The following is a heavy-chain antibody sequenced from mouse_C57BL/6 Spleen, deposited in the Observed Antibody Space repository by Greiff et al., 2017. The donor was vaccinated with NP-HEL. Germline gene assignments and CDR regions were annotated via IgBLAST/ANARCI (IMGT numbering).Heavy chain of an antibody. D-gene: IGHD1-1*01. CDR2: IRLKSDNYAT. J-gene: IGHJ4*01. V-gene: IGHV6-3*01. CDR3: TKIRGYAMDY. CDR1: GFTFSNYW. Sequence: EVKVVESGGGLVQPGGSMKLSCVASGFTFSNYWMNWVRQSPEKGLEWVAQIRLKSDNYATHYAESVKGRFTISRDDSKSSVYLQMNNLRAEDTGIYYCTKIRGYAMDYWGQGTSVTVSS.